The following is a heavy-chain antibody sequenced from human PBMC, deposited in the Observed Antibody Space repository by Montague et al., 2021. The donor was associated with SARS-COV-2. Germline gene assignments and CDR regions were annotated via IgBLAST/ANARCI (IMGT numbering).Heavy chain of an antibody. CDR3: ASSYYYGSGTYVYNYYMDA. J-gene: IGHJ6*03. CDR2: ISYSGRT. CDR1: GGSVSSSPYY. V-gene: IGHV4-39*01. Sequence: SETLSLTCTVSGGSVSSSPYYWGWIRQPPGRGLEWVGSISYSGRTYFXPSLKSRLTISVDSSENQFSLRLSSVTAADTAVYYCASSYYYGSGTYVYNYYMDAWGKGTTVTVSS. D-gene: IGHD3-10*01.